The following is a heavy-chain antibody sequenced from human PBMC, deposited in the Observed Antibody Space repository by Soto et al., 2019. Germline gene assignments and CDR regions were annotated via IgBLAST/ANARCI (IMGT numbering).Heavy chain of an antibody. CDR3: ARLRIATNNYKWFDP. V-gene: IGHV4-31*03. CDR1: GAALNSGNYY. J-gene: IGHJ5*02. Sequence: SETLSLTCSVSGAALNSGNYYWSWIRQVPGKGLEWIGHIYVTGAVDYNPSLRDRITISQDTSERQFSLDLRLVTAADTAVYYCARLRIATNNYKWFDPWGQGTLVTVSS. CDR2: IYVTGAV. D-gene: IGHD2-21*01.